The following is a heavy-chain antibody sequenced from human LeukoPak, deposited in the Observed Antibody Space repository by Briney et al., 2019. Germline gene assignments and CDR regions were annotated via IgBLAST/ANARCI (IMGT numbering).Heavy chain of an antibody. CDR1: GFTFSSYA. D-gene: IGHD3-10*01. V-gene: IGHV3-23*01. CDR3: ARGSEFRGDYYYYGMDV. J-gene: IGHJ6*02. CDR2: ISGSGGST. Sequence: GGSLRLSCAASGFTFSSYAMSWVRQAPGKGLEWVSAISGSGGSTYYADSVKGRFTISRDNSKNTLYLQMNSLRAEDTAVYYCARGSEFRGDYYYYGMDVWGQGTTVTVSS.